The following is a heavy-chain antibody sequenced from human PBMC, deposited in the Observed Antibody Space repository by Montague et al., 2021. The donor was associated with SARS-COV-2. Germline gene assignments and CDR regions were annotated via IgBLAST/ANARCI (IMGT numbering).Heavy chain of an antibody. J-gene: IGHJ6*02. CDR1: GGSFSSY. Sequence: SETLSLTCDVYGGSFSSYWSWIRQPPGRGLEWVGQISHVCGTNXXPSPXXXVTISVDTSKNQVSLKLSSVTAADKAVYYCASHCGGGRCYFGMDVWGQGTPVTVSS. V-gene: IGHV4-34*01. CDR3: ASHCGGGRCYFGMDV. D-gene: IGHD2-15*01. CDR2: ISHVCGT.